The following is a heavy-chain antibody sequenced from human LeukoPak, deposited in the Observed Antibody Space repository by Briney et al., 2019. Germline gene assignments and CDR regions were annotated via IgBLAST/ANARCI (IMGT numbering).Heavy chain of an antibody. CDR1: GYTFTGYY. D-gene: IGHD6-19*01. CDR3: ARDRGQWLDLLGVCDY. J-gene: IGHJ4*02. Sequence: GASVKVSCKASGYTFTGYYMHWVRQAPGQGLEWMGWINPNSGGTNYAQKFQGRVTMTRDTSISTAYMELSRLRSDDTAVYYCARDRGQWLDLLGVCDYWGQGTLVTVSS. CDR2: INPNSGGT. V-gene: IGHV1-2*02.